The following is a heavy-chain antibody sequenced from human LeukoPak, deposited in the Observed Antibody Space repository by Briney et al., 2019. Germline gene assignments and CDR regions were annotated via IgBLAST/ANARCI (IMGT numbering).Heavy chain of an antibody. D-gene: IGHD4-17*01. CDR2: IYYGGNS. CDR3: ARELLGDYEPNWFDP. J-gene: IGHJ5*02. Sequence: SETLSLTCSVSGGSISSGAYYWSWIRQHPGKGLEWIGNIYYGGNSYYNPSLKSRVTISVDMSKNQFSLKLTAVTAADTAVYYCARELLGDYEPNWFDPRGQGTLVTGPS. V-gene: IGHV4-31*03. CDR1: GGSISSGAYY.